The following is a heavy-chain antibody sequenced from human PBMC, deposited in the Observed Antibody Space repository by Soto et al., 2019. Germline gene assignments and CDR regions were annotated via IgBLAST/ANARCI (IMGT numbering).Heavy chain of an antibody. V-gene: IGHV3-48*01. Sequence: GGSLRLSCAASGFTFSSYSINWVRQAPGKGLEWVSYISTSGSTIYYADSVKGRFTISRDNARNSVYLQVNSLRAEDTAVYYCAREGGMDVWGQGTTVTV. CDR1: GFTFSSYS. CDR2: ISTSGSTI. CDR3: AREGGMDV. J-gene: IGHJ6*02.